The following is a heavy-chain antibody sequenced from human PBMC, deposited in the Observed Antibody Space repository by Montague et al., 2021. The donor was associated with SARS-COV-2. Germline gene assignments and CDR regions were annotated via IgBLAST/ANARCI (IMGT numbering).Heavy chain of an antibody. J-gene: IGHJ5*02. CDR2: INHSGTT. Sequence: SETLSLTCAVYGGSFSGYYWNWIRQPPGKGLEWIGEINHSGTTNYNPSLKSRVTISVDTSKNQFSLKLSSVTAADTAVYYCARGVVVVVHRDYPARRGWFDPWGQGTLVSVSP. D-gene: IGHD2-15*01. V-gene: IGHV4-34*01. CDR3: ARGVVVVVHRDYPARRGWFDP. CDR1: GGSFSGYY.